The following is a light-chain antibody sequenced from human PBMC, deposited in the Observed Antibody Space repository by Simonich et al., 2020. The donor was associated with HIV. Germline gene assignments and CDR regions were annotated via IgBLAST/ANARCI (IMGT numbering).Light chain of an antibody. CDR2: GAS. V-gene: IGKV3-15*01. Sequence: EIVMTQSPATLSVSPGERATLSCRASQSVSSSLAWYQQKPGQAPRLIIYGASTRATGIPARFRGSGSGTEFTLTISSMQSEDFAVYYCQQYNNWPPWTFGQGTKVEIK. CDR3: QQYNNWPPWT. J-gene: IGKJ1*01. CDR1: QSVSSS.